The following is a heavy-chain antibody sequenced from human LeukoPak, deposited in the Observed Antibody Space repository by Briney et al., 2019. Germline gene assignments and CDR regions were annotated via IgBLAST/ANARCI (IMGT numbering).Heavy chain of an antibody. CDR1: GGSIKSSSSY. Sequence: SETLSLTCSISGGSIKSSSSYWGWIRQPPGRGLEWIGNIYYSGSADYKSSLKSRVTLSLDTSKKQFSLKMTSVAAADTAVYYCARARAYYDTVTGYSGGYYFDSWGQGTLVIVSS. D-gene: IGHD3-9*01. CDR3: ARARAYYDTVTGYSGGYYFDS. J-gene: IGHJ4*02. CDR2: IYYSGSA. V-gene: IGHV4-39*07.